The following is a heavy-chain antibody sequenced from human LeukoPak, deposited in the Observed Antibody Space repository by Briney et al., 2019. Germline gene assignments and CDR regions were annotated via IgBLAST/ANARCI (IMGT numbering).Heavy chain of an antibody. V-gene: IGHV1-69*13. Sequence: ASVKVSCKVSGYTLTELSMHWVRQAPGKGLEWMGGIIPIFGTANYAQKFQGRVTITADESTSTAYMELSSLRSEDTAVYYCARTYYGVYYYMDVWGKGTTVTISS. J-gene: IGHJ6*03. CDR2: IIPIFGTA. CDR3: ARTYYGVYYYMDV. D-gene: IGHD4-17*01. CDR1: GYTLTELS.